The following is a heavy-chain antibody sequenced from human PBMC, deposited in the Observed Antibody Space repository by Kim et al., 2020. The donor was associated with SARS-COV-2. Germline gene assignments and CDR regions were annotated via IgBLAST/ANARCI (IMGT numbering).Heavy chain of an antibody. J-gene: IGHJ5*02. V-gene: IGHV4-39*01. D-gene: IGHD3-10*01. Sequence: SETLSLTCTVSGGSISSSTYYWGWIRQRPGKGLEWIGSIYFSGTTYYTPSLQSRVTISVDTSRNQFSLRPSSVTAADTAVYYCARHSPMVRGVVPGWFEARGERALVTVSS. CDR3: ARHSPMVRGVVPGWFEA. CDR1: GGSISSSTYY. CDR2: IYFSGTT.